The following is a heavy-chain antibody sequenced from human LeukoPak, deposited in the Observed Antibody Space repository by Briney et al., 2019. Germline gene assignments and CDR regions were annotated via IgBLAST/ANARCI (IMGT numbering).Heavy chain of an antibody. CDR3: ATVGVATIPYYFDN. Sequence: GGSLRLTCAASGFTVNTKYMSWVRQAPGKGLEWVSLIYSGGTSHYADSVRGRFTMSRDTSKNTLNLHMNSLRADDTAVYYCATVGVATIPYYFDNWGQGTPVTVS. J-gene: IGHJ4*02. CDR1: GFTVNTKY. V-gene: IGHV3-53*01. CDR2: IYSGGTS. D-gene: IGHD5-12*01.